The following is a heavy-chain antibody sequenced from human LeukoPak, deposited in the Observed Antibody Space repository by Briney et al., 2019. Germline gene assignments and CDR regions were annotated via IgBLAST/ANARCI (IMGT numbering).Heavy chain of an antibody. V-gene: IGHV4-39*01. CDR1: GGSISSSSYY. CDR3: ARHQWHYYYYMGV. CDR2: IYYSGDT. J-gene: IGHJ6*03. Sequence: SETLSLTCTVSGGSISSSSYYWGWIRQPPGKGLEWIGSIYYSGDTYYNPSLKGRRVPISVDTSKNQFSLRLSSVTAADTAVYYCARHQWHYYYYMGVWGKGSTVTVSS. D-gene: IGHD6-19*01.